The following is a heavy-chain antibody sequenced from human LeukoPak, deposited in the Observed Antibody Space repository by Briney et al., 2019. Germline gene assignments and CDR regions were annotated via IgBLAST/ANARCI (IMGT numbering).Heavy chain of an antibody. CDR3: ARSTYYYDSSGYYMYYFDY. V-gene: IGHV3-74*01. CDR1: GFTFSSHW. D-gene: IGHD3-22*01. Sequence: GGSLRLSCAASGFTFSSHWMHWVRQAPGKGLVWVSRINSDGSSTSYADSVKGRFTISRDNAKNTLYLQMNSLRAEDTAVYYCARSTYYYDSSGYYMYYFDYWGQGTLVTVSS. J-gene: IGHJ4*02. CDR2: INSDGSST.